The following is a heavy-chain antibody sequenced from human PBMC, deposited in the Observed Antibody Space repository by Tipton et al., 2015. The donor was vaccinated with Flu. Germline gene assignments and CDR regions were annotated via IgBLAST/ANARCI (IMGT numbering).Heavy chain of an antibody. D-gene: IGHD6-13*01. J-gene: IGHJ4*02. V-gene: IGHV4-59*01. CDR3: ASSGIAAAGTIDY. Sequence: TLSLTCTVSGGSISSYYWSWIRQPPGKGLEWIGYIYYSGSTNYNPSLKSRVTISVDTSKNQFSLKLSSVTAADTAVYYCASSGIAAAGTIDYWGQGTLVTVSS. CDR2: IYYSGST. CDR1: GGSISSYY.